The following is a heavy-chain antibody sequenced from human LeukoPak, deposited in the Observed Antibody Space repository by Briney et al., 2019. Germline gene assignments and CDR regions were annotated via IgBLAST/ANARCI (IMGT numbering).Heavy chain of an antibody. Sequence: ASVKVSCKASGYTFTSYAMNWVRQAPGQGLEWMGWINTNTGNPTYAQGFTGRFVFSLDTSVSTAYLQISSLKAEDTAVYYCARGGWGLRFSGAFDIWGQGTMVTVSS. J-gene: IGHJ3*02. CDR2: INTNTGNP. CDR3: ARGGWGLRFSGAFDI. D-gene: IGHD2-21*02. V-gene: IGHV7-4-1*02. CDR1: GYTFTSYA.